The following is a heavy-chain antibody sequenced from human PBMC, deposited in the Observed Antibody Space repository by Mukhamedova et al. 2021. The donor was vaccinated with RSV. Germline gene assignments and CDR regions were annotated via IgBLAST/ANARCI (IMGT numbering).Heavy chain of an antibody. J-gene: IGHJ6*03. CDR3: AREITGTTLYYYYYYMDV. Sequence: VSVIYSGGSTYYADSAKGRFTISRDNSKNTLYLQMNRLRAEDTAVYYCAREITGTTLYYYYYYMDVWGKGTTDTVS. V-gene: IGHV3-53*01. CDR2: IYSGGST. D-gene: IGHD1-7*01.